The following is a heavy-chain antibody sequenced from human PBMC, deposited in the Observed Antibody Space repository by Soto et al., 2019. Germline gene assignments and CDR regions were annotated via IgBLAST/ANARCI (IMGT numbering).Heavy chain of an antibody. J-gene: IGHJ4*02. D-gene: IGHD1-26*01. CDR3: AHAYGGRSLY. Sequence: QITLKESGPTLVKPTQTITLTCTFSGFSLPTDRVGVGWIRQPPGKALEWLAVIYWDDSKTYRPSLKSRLTITKETSKIQVARTVTDMDPVDTATYYCAHAYGGRSLYWGPGTLVTVSS. CDR1: GFSLPTDRVG. V-gene: IGHV2-5*02. CDR2: IYWDDSK.